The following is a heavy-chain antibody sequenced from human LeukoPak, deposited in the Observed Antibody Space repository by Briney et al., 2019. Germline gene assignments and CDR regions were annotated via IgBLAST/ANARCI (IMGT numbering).Heavy chain of an antibody. CDR1: GFTFSSYG. Sequence: PGGSLRLSCAASGFTFSSYGMHWVRQAPGKGLEWVAVISYDGSNKYYADSVKGRFTISRDNSKNTLYLQMNSLRAEDTAVYYCANAEDGAIWFGELYRPFDPWGQGTLVTVSS. J-gene: IGHJ5*02. CDR2: ISYDGSNK. CDR3: ANAEDGAIWFGELYRPFDP. D-gene: IGHD3-10*01. V-gene: IGHV3-30*18.